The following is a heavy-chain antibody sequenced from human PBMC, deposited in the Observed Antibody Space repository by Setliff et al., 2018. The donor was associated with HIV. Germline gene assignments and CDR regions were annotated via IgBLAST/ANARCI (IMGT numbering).Heavy chain of an antibody. Sequence: ASVKVSCKASGYTFTSLDINWVRQATGQGPEWMGWLNPTSGNTGYAQKFQGRVTMTRDASISTAYMELNTLKFEDTAVYYCARARRDSYDRGRRNHYYIDVWGKGTTVTVSS. CDR1: GYTFTSLD. V-gene: IGHV1-8*01. J-gene: IGHJ6*03. D-gene: IGHD3-22*01. CDR3: ARARRDSYDRGRRNHYYIDV. CDR2: LNPTSGNT.